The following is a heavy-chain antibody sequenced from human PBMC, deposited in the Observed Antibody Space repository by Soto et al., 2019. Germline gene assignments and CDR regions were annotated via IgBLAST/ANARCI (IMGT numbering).Heavy chain of an antibody. CDR1: GFDFYYYN. J-gene: IGHJ4*02. CDR2: ISGTGIDI. CDR3: ARDLFAGGIAVAATPYCFDY. Sequence: LRLSCAASGFDFYYYNMNWVRQAPGRGLEWVSSISGTGIDIHFADSVKGRFVISRDNAKNSLYLQMNSLRAEDTAVYYCARDLFAGGIAVAATPYCFDYWGQGTLVTVSS. D-gene: IGHD6-19*01. V-gene: IGHV3-21*01.